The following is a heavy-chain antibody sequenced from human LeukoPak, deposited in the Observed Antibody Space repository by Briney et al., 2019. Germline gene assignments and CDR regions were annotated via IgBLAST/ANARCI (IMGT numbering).Heavy chain of an antibody. CDR3: ARDRGTIAAAFP. J-gene: IGHJ5*02. D-gene: IGHD6-13*01. Sequence: KPSETLSLTCTVSGGSISSYYWSWLRQPAGKGLEWIGRIYTSGSTNYNPSLKSRVTMSVDTSKNQFPLKLSSVTAADTALYYCARDRGTIAAAFPWGQGTLVTVSS. V-gene: IGHV4-4*07. CDR2: IYTSGST. CDR1: GGSISSYY.